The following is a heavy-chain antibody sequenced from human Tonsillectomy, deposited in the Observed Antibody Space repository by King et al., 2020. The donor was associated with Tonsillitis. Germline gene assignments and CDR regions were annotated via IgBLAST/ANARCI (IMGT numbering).Heavy chain of an antibody. CDR1: GFTFSTYV. D-gene: IGHD3-3*01. CDR3: AREPGTIFDVVNYYFDY. Sequence: VQLVESGGGVVQPGRSLRLSCAASGFTFSTYVIHWVRQAPGKGLEWVAIISSDGSSTRYAGSVRGRFTTSRDNSKNTLYLQMSSLRVEDTAVYYCAREPGTIFDVVNYYFDYWGQGTQVTVSS. V-gene: IGHV3-30*04. J-gene: IGHJ4*01. CDR2: ISSDGSST.